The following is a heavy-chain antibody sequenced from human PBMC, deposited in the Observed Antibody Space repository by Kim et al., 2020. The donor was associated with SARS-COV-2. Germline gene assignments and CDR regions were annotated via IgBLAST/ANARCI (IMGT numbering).Heavy chain of an antibody. CDR2: IYYTGSA. J-gene: IGHJ4*01. D-gene: IGHD1-26*01. CDR1: CISISSYY. Sequence: SETLSLTCSVSCISISSYYWSLIRHPPGKGLEWIGYIYYTGSANYNPSLSSRVTISVDTSKNQFCLKLSSVTAADTAVYYCAGTARGANFDYWGRGALVTVSS. CDR3: AGTARGANFDY. V-gene: IGHV4-59*08.